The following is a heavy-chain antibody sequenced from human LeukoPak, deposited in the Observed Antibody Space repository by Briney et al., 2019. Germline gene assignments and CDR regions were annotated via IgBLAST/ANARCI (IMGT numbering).Heavy chain of an antibody. CDR3: ARDAGYYVHDL. V-gene: IGHV3-7*01. J-gene: IGHJ5*02. CDR2: IKEDGSAE. Sequence: GGSLRLSCAASGCTFSSHWMGWVRQAPGKGLEWVANIKEDGSAEHYVDSVRGRFTISRDNAKNSLYLQMNSLRAEDTAVYYCARDAGYYVHDLWGQGTLVTVSS. CDR1: GCTFSSHW. D-gene: IGHD3-10*02.